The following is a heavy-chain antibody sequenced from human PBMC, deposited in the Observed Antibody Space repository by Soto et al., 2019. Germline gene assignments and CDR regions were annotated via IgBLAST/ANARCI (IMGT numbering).Heavy chain of an antibody. V-gene: IGHV3-23*01. D-gene: IGHD3-9*01. CDR2: ISGSGGST. Sequence: GGSPRLSRAASGFPFSSHAMSWVRQAPGKGLEWVSAISGSGGSTYYADSVKGRFTISRDNSKNTLYLQMNSLRAEDTAVYYCAKDDNYDILTGSSWGQGTLVTVSS. CDR1: GFPFSSHA. J-gene: IGHJ1*01. CDR3: AKDDNYDILTGSS.